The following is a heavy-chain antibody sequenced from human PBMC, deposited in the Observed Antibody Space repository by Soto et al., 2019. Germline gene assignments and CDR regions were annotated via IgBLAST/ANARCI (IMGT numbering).Heavy chain of an antibody. CDR3: ARDNRAAAWNY. CDR2: IYSGGST. V-gene: IGHV3-53*01. Sequence: SGGSLRLSCAASGFTVSSNYMSWVRQAPGKGLEWVSVIYSGGSTYYADSVKGRFTIPRDNSKNTLYLQMNSLRAEDTAVYYCARDNRAAAWNYWGQGTLVTVSS. CDR1: GFTVSSNY. D-gene: IGHD6-13*01. J-gene: IGHJ4*02.